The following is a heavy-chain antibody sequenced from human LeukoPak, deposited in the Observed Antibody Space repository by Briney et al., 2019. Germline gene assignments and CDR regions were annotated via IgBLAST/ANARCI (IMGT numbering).Heavy chain of an antibody. V-gene: IGHV1-69*13. J-gene: IGHJ5*02. CDR3: ARVQDSSGWYGHWFDP. D-gene: IGHD6-19*01. Sequence: ASVKVSCKASGGTFSSYAISWVRQAPGQGLEWMGGITPIFGTANYAQKFQGRVTITADESTSTAYMELSSLRSEDTAVYYCARVQDSSGWYGHWFDPWGQGTLVTVSS. CDR1: GGTFSSYA. CDR2: ITPIFGTA.